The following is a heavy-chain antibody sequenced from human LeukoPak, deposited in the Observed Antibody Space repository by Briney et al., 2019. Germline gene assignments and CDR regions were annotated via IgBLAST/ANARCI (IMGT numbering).Heavy chain of an antibody. J-gene: IGHJ6*01. Sequence: SETLSLTCTVSGDSISSYYWTWIRQPAGKGLEWIGRMFTSGNPNYNPSLKGRLSMSVDTSKNQFSRKLTSVTAADTAVDYCAGGLGASGRSNYYNTDVWGQGTTVTVSP. CDR3: AGGLGASGRSNYYNTDV. V-gene: IGHV4-4*07. D-gene: IGHD1-26*01. CDR1: GDSISSYY. CDR2: MFTSGNP.